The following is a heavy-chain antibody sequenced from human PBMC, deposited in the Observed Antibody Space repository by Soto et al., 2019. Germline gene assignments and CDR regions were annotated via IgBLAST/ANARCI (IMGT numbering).Heavy chain of an antibody. Sequence: ASVKVSCKASGYTFTSYGISWVRQAPGQGLEWMGWISAYNGNTNYAQKLQGRVTMTTDTSTSTAYMELRSLRSDDTAVYYCARDRQRITIFGVPRGLWFDPWGQGTLVTVSS. CDR1: GYTFTSYG. V-gene: IGHV1-18*01. D-gene: IGHD3-3*01. J-gene: IGHJ5*02. CDR3: ARDRQRITIFGVPRGLWFDP. CDR2: ISAYNGNT.